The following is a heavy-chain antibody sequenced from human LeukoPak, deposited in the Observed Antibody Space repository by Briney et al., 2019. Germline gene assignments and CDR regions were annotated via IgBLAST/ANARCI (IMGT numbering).Heavy chain of an antibody. Sequence: PGGSLRLSCAASGFTFSSYSMNWVRQAPGKGLEWVSSISSSSSYIYYADSVKGRFTISRDNARNSLYLQMNSLRAEDTAVYYCARGPDYCSSTSCYPEEIEYYLDYWGQGTLVTVSS. D-gene: IGHD2-2*01. V-gene: IGHV3-21*01. CDR2: ISSSSSYI. CDR1: GFTFSSYS. CDR3: ARGPDYCSSTSCYPEEIEYYLDY. J-gene: IGHJ4*02.